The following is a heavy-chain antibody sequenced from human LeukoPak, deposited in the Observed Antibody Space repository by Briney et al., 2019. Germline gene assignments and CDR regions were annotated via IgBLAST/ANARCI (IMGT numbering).Heavy chain of an antibody. CDR1: GFTFSSYG. V-gene: IGHV3-21*01. J-gene: IGHJ6*02. D-gene: IGHD2-15*01. CDR2: ISSSSSYI. Sequence: GRSLRLSCAASGFTFSSYGMHWVRQAPGKGLEWVSSISSSSSYIYYADSVKGRFTTSRDNAKNSLYLQMNSLRAEDTAVYYCARDCSGGSCFPFAALYYYGMDVWGQGTTVTVSS. CDR3: ARDCSGGSCFPFAALYYYGMDV.